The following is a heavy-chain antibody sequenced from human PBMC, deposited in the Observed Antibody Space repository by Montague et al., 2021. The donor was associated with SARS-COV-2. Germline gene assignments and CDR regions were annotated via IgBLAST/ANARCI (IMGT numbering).Heavy chain of an antibody. D-gene: IGHD3-10*01. Sequence: SETLSLTCSVSSXSIISSVYYWGWIRQPPGKELEWIGNIYYSGTTYYNPSLQSRGTISVDTSKNHLSLRLSSVTAADTAVYFCARGMIRGVTTPFDYWGQGSKVTVSA. J-gene: IGHJ4*02. V-gene: IGHV4-39*02. CDR3: ARGMIRGVTTPFDY. CDR2: IYYSGTT. CDR1: SXSIISSVYY.